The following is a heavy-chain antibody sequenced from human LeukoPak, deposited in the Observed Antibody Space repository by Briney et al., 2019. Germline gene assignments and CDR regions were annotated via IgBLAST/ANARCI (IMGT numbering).Heavy chain of an antibody. CDR2: IGIDSGNT. CDR1: GFPFIEYI. V-gene: IGHV3-48*01. J-gene: IGHJ4*02. D-gene: IGHD1-1*01. Sequence: PGGSLRLSCTASGFPFIEYIMNWVRQVPGKGLEWISYIGIDSGNTKYADSVRGRFTISADKAKNSLYLQMNSLRVEDTAVYYCARDHNYAFDNWGQGTLVSVAS. CDR3: ARDHNYAFDN.